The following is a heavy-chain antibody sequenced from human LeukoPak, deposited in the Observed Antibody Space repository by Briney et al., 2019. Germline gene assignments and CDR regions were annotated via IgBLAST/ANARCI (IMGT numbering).Heavy chain of an antibody. Sequence: GGSLRLSCAASGFTFSSYAMSWVRQAPGKGLEWVSAISGSGGSTYCADSVKGRFTISRDNSKNTLYLQMNSLRAEDTAVYYCAKDLGVGAITNYYYYMDVWGKGTTVTVSS. CDR2: ISGSGGST. J-gene: IGHJ6*03. CDR1: GFTFSSYA. CDR3: AKDLGVGAITNYYYYMDV. V-gene: IGHV3-23*01. D-gene: IGHD1-26*01.